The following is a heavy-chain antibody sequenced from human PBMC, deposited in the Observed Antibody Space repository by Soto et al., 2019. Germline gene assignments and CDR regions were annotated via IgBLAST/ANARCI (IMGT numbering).Heavy chain of an antibody. D-gene: IGHD6-19*01. Sequence: PGGSLRVSCAASGFTFSTYAMHWVRQAPGKGLEWVAFISHDGSNQNYAGSVKGRFTISRDNSRNTLYAEMTSLRGEDTAVYYCARDPVWEAVAGYFDHWGQGTPVTVSS. CDR2: ISHDGSNQ. CDR1: GFTFSTYA. CDR3: ARDPVWEAVAGYFDH. V-gene: IGHV3-30*03. J-gene: IGHJ4*02.